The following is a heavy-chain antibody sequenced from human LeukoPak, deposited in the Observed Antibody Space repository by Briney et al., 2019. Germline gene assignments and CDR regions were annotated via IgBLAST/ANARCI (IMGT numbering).Heavy chain of an antibody. Sequence: GGSLRLSCAASGFPFGKAWMSWGRQAPGKGLEWVSYISSSGSTIYYADSVKGRFTISRDNAKNSLYLQMNSLRAEDTAVYYCARDRYYYDSSGYFHFDYWGQGTLVTVSS. V-gene: IGHV3-11*01. CDR2: ISSSGSTI. D-gene: IGHD3-22*01. CDR1: GFPFGKAW. J-gene: IGHJ4*02. CDR3: ARDRYYYDSSGYFHFDY.